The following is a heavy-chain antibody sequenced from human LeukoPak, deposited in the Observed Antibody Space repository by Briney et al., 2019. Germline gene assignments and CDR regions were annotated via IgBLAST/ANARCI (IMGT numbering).Heavy chain of an antibody. CDR1: GDSVSSNSAA. CDR3: TRGVNWFDP. CDR2: TRYRSKWYN. V-gene: IGHV6-1*01. Sequence: SQTLSLTFAISGDSVSSNSAAWNWFRQSPSRGLEWLGRTRYRSKWYNDYAVSVKGRITINPDTSRNQFSLQLNSVTPEDTAVYYCTRGVNWFDPWGQGTLVTVSS. J-gene: IGHJ5*02.